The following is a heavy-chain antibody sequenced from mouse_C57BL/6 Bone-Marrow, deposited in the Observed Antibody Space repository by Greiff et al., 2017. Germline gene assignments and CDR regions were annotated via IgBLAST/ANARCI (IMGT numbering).Heavy chain of an antibody. J-gene: IGHJ2*01. V-gene: IGHV1-53*01. CDR3: ARSVYYYGSRWDYFDY. D-gene: IGHD1-1*01. CDR2: INPSNGGT. CDR1: GYSFTSYW. Sequence: VQLQQSGTELVKPGASVKLSCKASGYSFTSYWMHWVKQRPGQGLEWIGNINPSNGGTNYNEKFKSKATLTVDNSSSTAYMQLSSLTSEDSAVXYCARSVYYYGSRWDYFDYWGQGTTLTVS.